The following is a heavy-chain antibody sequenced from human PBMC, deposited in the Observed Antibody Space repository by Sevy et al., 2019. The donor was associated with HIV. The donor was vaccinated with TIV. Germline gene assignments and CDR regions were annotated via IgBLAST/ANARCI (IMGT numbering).Heavy chain of an antibody. V-gene: IGHV3-21*01. J-gene: IGHJ3*02. CDR2: ISSSSSYI. CDR1: GFTFSSYS. CDR3: ARGESSPNSAFDI. Sequence: GGSLRLSCAASGFTFSSYSMNWVRQAPGKGLEWVSSISSSSSYINYADSVKGRFNISRDNAKNSLYLQMNSLRAEDTAVYYCARGESSPNSAFDIWGQGTMVTVSS. D-gene: IGHD6-13*01.